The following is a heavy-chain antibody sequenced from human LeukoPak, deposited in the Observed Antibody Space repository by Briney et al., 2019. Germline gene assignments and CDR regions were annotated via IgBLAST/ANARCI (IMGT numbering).Heavy chain of an antibody. Sequence: GGSLRLSCAASGFTFSSYAMSWVRQAPEKGLEWVSGISGSGGSTYSADSVKGRFTISRDNSKNTLYLEMNSLRADDTAVYYCARVFYGGNDGPLYWGQGTLVTVSS. J-gene: IGHJ4*02. CDR3: ARVFYGGNDGPLY. CDR2: ISGSGGST. V-gene: IGHV3-23*01. CDR1: GFTFSSYA. D-gene: IGHD4-23*01.